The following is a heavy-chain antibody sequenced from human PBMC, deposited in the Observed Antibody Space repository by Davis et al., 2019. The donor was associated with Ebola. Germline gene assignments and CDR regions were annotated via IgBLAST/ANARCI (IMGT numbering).Heavy chain of an antibody. J-gene: IGHJ4*02. CDR2: IYHSGST. Sequence: PSETLSLTCTVSGYSISSGYYWGWIRQPPGKGLEWIGSIYHSGSTYYNPSLKSRVTISVDTSKNQFSLKLSSVTAADTAVYYCARYGYCSGGSCPYYFDYWGQGTLVTVSS. CDR3: ARYGYCSGGSCPYYFDY. CDR1: GYSISSGYY. D-gene: IGHD2-15*01. V-gene: IGHV4-38-2*02.